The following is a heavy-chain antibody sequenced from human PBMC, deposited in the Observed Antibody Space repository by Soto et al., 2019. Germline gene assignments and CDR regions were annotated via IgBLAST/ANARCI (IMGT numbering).Heavy chain of an antibody. D-gene: IGHD5-12*01. J-gene: IGHJ6*02. Sequence: LQLVESGGGLVQPGGSLRLSCAASGFAFSSFSMNWVRQAPGKGLEWISYISSTTTTIYYADSVKGRFTICRDSAENSLYLQMNSLRDEDTAVYYCTRDRLRVAIAQTYGMDVWGQGTTVTVSS. V-gene: IGHV3-48*02. CDR2: ISSTTTTI. CDR1: GFAFSSFS. CDR3: TRDRLRVAIAQTYGMDV.